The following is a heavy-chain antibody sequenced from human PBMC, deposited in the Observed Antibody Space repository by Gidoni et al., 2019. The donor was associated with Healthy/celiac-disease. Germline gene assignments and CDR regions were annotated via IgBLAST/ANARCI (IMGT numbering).Heavy chain of an antibody. V-gene: IGHV3-23*01. D-gene: IGHD3-10*01. Sequence: EVQLLESGGGLVQPGGSLRLSCAASGVTLSSYAMSWVRKAPGKGLEWVSAISGSGGSTYYADSVKGRFTISRDNSKNTLYLQMNSLRAEDTAVYYCAKADGSGSYPNWGQGTLVTVSS. J-gene: IGHJ4*02. CDR2: ISGSGGST. CDR3: AKADGSGSYPN. CDR1: GVTLSSYA.